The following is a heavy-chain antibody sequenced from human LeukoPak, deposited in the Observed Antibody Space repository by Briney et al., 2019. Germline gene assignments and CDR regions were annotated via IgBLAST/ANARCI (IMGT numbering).Heavy chain of an antibody. CDR1: GGSFSGYY. V-gene: IGHV4-34*01. CDR2: INHSGST. J-gene: IGHJ5*02. Sequence: PSETLSLTCAVYGGSFSGYYWSWIRQPPGKGLEWIGEINHSGSTNYNPSLKSRVTISVDTSKNQFSLKLSSVTAADTAVYYCASHRQAASRFDPWGQGTLVTVSS. D-gene: IGHD6-13*01. CDR3: ASHRQAASRFDP.